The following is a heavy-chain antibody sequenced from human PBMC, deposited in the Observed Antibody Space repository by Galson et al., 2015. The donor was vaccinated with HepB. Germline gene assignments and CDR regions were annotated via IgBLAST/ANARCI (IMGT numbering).Heavy chain of an antibody. V-gene: IGHV4-61*02. Sequence: QVQLQESGPGLVKPSQTLSLTCTVSGGSISSGSYYWSWIRQPAGKGLEWIGRIYTSGSTNYNPSLKSRVTMSVDTSKNQFSLKLSSVTAADTAVYYCARDAVYSSSDYYFDYWGQGTLVTVSS. J-gene: IGHJ4*02. D-gene: IGHD6-6*01. CDR2: IYTSGST. CDR1: GGSISSGSYY. CDR3: ARDAVYSSSDYYFDY.